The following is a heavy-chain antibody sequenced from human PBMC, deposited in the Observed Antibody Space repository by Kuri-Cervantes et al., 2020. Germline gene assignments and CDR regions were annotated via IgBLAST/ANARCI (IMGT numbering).Heavy chain of an antibody. D-gene: IGHD4-17*01. CDR3: AKDKGTVTTWLDY. CDR1: GFTFDDYA. Sequence: SLKISCAASGFTFDDYAMHWVRQAPGKGLEWVSGISWNSGSIGYADPVKGRFTISRDNAKNSLYLQMNSLRAEDTALYYCAKDKGTVTTWLDYWGQGTLVTVSS. CDR2: ISWNSGSI. J-gene: IGHJ4*02. V-gene: IGHV3-9*01.